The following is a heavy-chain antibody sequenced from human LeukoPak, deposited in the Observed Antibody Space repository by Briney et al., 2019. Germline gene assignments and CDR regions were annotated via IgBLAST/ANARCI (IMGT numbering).Heavy chain of an antibody. CDR3: ARYGAENYYGSGSYYTTVDAFDI. CDR1: GFTFTISSA. CDR2: IAAGGGQT. V-gene: IGHV1-58*01. D-gene: IGHD3-10*01. Sequence: GASVKVSCKFGFTFTISSAVQWVRQTRGQRLEWIGWIAAGGGQTKYAQKLQDRLTITRDMSTNTAYMELSSLRSDDTAVYYCARYGAENYYGSGSYYTTVDAFDIWGQGTMVTVSS. J-gene: IGHJ3*02.